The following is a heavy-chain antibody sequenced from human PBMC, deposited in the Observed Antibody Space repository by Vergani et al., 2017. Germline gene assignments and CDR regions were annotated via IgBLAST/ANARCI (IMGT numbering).Heavy chain of an antibody. CDR1: GFTFSSYG. Sequence: VQLVESGGGVVQPGGSLRLSCAASGFTFSSYGMHWVRQAPGKGLEWVAFIRYDGSNKYYADSVKGRFTISRDNSKNTLYLQMNSLRAEDTAVYYCAKSSNDILTGYYHFDYWGQGTLVTVSS. V-gene: IGHV3-30*02. CDR3: AKSSNDILTGYYHFDY. D-gene: IGHD3-9*01. CDR2: IRYDGSNK. J-gene: IGHJ4*02.